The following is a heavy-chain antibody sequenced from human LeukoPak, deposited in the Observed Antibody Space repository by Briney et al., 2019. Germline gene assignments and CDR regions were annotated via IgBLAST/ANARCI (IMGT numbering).Heavy chain of an antibody. CDR3: ARDRGEYTGGWYTSDFFDH. Sequence: ASVKVSCKASGYTFTSYAINWVRQAPGQGLEWMGWISTNTGNPTYAQGVTGRFVFCLDTSVNTAYLQISSLKAEDTAVYYCARDRGEYTGGWYTSDFFDHWGQGALVTVSS. CDR1: GYTFTSYA. V-gene: IGHV7-4-1*02. CDR2: ISTNTGNP. J-gene: IGHJ4*02. D-gene: IGHD6-19*01.